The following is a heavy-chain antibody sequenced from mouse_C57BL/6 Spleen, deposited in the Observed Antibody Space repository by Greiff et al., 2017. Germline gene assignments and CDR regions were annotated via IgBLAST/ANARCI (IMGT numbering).Heavy chain of an antibody. Sequence: VKVVESGPELVKPGASVKISCKASGYAFSSSWMNWVKQRPGKGLEWIGRIYPGDGDTNYNGKFKGKATLTADKSSSTAYMQLSSLTSEDSAVYFGAREGGYYYGTSFAYWGQGTLVTVSA. CDR2: IYPGDGDT. CDR1: GYAFSSSW. D-gene: IGHD1-1*01. J-gene: IGHJ3*01. V-gene: IGHV1-82*01. CDR3: AREGGYYYGTSFAY.